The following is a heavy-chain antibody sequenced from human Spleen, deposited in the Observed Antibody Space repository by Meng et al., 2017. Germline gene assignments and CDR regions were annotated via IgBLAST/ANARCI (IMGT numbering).Heavy chain of an antibody. J-gene: IGHJ4*02. CDR1: AGSISSGSYY. Sequence: ESLKIPCTVSAGSISSGSYYWSWIRQPPGKALEWIGSVYHSGTTYSNPSLKSRFTIPVDTSKNQFSLKLSSVTAADTAVYYCVRDYGDAYNSLSADYFDSWGQGTLVTVSS. V-gene: IGHV4-39*07. D-gene: IGHD5-24*01. CDR3: VRDYGDAYNSLSADYFDS. CDR2: VYHSGTT.